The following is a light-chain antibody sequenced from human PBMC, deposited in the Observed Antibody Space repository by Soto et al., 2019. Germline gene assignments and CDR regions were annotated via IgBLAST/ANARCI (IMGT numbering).Light chain of an antibody. CDR2: EVS. V-gene: IGLV2-14*01. CDR3: SSYSTTTPYV. CDR1: NNDIGHSDY. Sequence: QSALTQPASVSGSPGQSITISCTGTNNDIGHSDYVSWYQQHPGKAPKLMIYEVSNRPSGVSNRFSGSKSDNTASLTISGLQPEDEADYDCSSYSTTTPYVFGTGTKVTVL. J-gene: IGLJ1*01.